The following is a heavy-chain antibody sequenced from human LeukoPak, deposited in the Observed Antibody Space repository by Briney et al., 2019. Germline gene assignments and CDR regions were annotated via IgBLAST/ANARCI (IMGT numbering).Heavy chain of an antibody. V-gene: IGHV2-5*02. Sequence: SGPALVKPTQTLTLTCSFSGFSLSTSGVGVGWIRQPPGKALEWLALIYWDDDKRYSPSLKSRLTITKDTSKNQVVLTMTNMDPVDTATYYCAHTQWYGSQGNWFDPWGQGTLVTVSS. D-gene: IGHD1-26*01. CDR3: AHTQWYGSQGNWFDP. CDR2: IYWDDDK. CDR1: GFSLSTSGVG. J-gene: IGHJ5*02.